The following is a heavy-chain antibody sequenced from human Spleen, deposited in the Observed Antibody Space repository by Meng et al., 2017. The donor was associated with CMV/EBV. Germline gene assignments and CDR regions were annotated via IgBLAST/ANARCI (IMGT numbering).Heavy chain of an antibody. CDR1: GYPFTTYS. V-gene: IGHV1-18*01. D-gene: IGHD1-1*01. CDR3: ARDRATRAYYFDY. Sequence: CKASGYPFTTYSISWVRQAPGQGLGWMGCISAYNGNTNYAQNFQGRVTMTTDTHTTTAYMELRSLRSDDTAIYFCARDRATRAYYFDYWGQGTLVTVSS. J-gene: IGHJ4*02. CDR2: ISAYNGNT.